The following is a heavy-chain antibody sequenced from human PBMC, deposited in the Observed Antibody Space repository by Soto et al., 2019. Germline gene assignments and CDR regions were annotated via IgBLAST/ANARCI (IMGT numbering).Heavy chain of an antibody. V-gene: IGHV4-28*01. Sequence: QVQLQESGPGLVKPSDTLSLTSAVSGYSISSSNWWGWIRQTPGKGLEWIGYIYYSGTTYYNPSLKSRVTMSVDTSKNQFSLKLTSVTAVDTAVYYCARREIQGPIDYWGQGTLVTVSS. J-gene: IGHJ4*02. CDR1: GYSISSSNW. CDR3: ARREIQGPIDY. D-gene: IGHD1-26*01. CDR2: IYYSGTT.